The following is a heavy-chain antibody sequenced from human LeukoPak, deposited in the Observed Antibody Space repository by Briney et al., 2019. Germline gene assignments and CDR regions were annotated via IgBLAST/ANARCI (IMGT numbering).Heavy chain of an antibody. CDR3: ARDAGGAPDY. Sequence: ASVKVSCKASGYTFTSYGITCVRQAPGQGREYMVSISAYDGTTIYAQKFQGRLTMTTDPSTGTAYLEVRTLRSDDTGVYCCARDAGGAPDYWGQGTLVTVSS. CDR1: GYTFTSYG. V-gene: IGHV1-18*01. CDR2: ISAYDGTT. D-gene: IGHD1-26*01. J-gene: IGHJ1*01.